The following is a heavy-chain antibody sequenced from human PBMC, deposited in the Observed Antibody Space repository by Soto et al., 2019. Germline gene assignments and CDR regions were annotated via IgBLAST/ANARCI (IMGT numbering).Heavy chain of an antibody. CDR2: IGTTGTTT. CDR1: GFTFSNYE. V-gene: IGHV3-48*03. D-gene: IGHD6-6*01. CDR3: ARQYPSSSRHFDH. Sequence: GSLRLSCVTSGFTFSNYEMNWVRQAPGRGLEWLSYIGTTGTTTYYAPSVKGRFTISRDNAKNLVYLQINSLRAEDTAVYYCARQYPSSSRHFDHWGQGTRVTVSS. J-gene: IGHJ4*02.